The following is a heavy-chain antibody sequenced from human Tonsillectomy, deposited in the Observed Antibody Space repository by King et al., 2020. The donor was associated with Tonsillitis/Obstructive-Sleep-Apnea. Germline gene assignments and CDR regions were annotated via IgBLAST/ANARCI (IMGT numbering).Heavy chain of an antibody. V-gene: IGHV3-21*01. D-gene: IGHD3-10*01. J-gene: IGHJ5*02. CDR1: GFTFSSYS. CDR3: ARGDTMVNNWFDP. CDR2: ISGSSSYI. Sequence: VQLVESGGGLVKPGGSLRLSCAASGFTFSSYSMNWVRQAPGKGLEWVSSISGSSSYIYQADSVKGRFTISRDNAKNSLYLQMNSLRAEDTAVYYCARGDTMVNNWFDPWGQGTLVTVSS.